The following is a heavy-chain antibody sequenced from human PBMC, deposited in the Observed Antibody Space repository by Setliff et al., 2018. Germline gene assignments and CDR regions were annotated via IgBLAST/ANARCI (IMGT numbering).Heavy chain of an antibody. V-gene: IGHV1-18*01. CDR2: ISAYNGNT. Sequence: ASVKVSCKASGYTFTSYGISWVRQAPGQGLEWMGWISAYNGNTNYAQKLQGRVTMTTDTSTSTAYMELRSLRSDDTAVYYCAKDLVGYCSGGSCYDWDYWGQGTLVTVSS. D-gene: IGHD2-15*01. J-gene: IGHJ4*02. CDR1: GYTFTSYG. CDR3: AKDLVGYCSGGSCYDWDY.